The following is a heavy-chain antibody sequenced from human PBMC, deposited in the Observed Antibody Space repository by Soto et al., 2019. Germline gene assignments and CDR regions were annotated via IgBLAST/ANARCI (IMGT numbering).Heavy chain of an antibody. CDR2: SSDRRTGNT. CDR3: ARRFCSGGSCPGIGFDY. J-gene: IGHJ4*02. CDR1: GFTYRSYS. V-gene: IGHV3-21*01. D-gene: IGHD2-15*01. Sequence: GGSLRLSCSASGFTYRSYSMNWVRQAPGKGLEWVATSSDRRTGNTHYSDSVRGRFTLSRENARNSFYLQMNSLRAGDTAVYYCARRFCSGGSCPGIGFDYWGQGTLVTVSS.